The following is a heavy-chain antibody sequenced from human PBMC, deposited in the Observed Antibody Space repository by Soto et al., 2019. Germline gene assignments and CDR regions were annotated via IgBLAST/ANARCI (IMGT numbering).Heavy chain of an antibody. CDR2: IIPIVGTG. CDR1: GGSFSSYA. D-gene: IGHD6-13*01. Sequence: QVQLVQSGAEVKKPGSSVKVSCKASGGSFSSYAISWVRQAPGQGLEWMGGIIPIVGTGNYAQNFQGRVTITADESTSTAYMELSSLRXXXXAMYYCARDLRAAGRPGMDVWGQGTTVTVSS. CDR3: ARDLRAAGRPGMDV. V-gene: IGHV1-69*01. J-gene: IGHJ6*02.